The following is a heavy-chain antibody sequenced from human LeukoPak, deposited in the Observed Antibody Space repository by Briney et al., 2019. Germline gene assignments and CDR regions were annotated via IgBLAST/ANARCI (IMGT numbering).Heavy chain of an antibody. V-gene: IGHV3-11*06. CDR2: ISSSSGYT. D-gene: IGHD2-8*01. CDR1: GFMYSDYY. Sequence: PGGSLRLSCAASGFMYSDYYMTWIRQAPGKGLEWVSYISSSSGYTNYADSVKGRFTISRDNAKNSLYLQMNSLRAEDTAVYYCARVDEGRNGVTVGYWGQGILVTVSS. J-gene: IGHJ4*02. CDR3: ARVDEGRNGVTVGY.